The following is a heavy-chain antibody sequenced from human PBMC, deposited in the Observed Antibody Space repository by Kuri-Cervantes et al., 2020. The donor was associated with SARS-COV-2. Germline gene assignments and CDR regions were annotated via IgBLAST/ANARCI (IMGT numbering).Heavy chain of an antibody. Sequence: SETLSLTCTVSGGSISSSSYYWGWIRQPPGKGLEWIGSIYYSGSTYYNPSLKSRVTISVDTSKNQFSLKLSSVTAADTAVYYCARDFWSGYYGGNWFDPWGQGTLVTAPQ. D-gene: IGHD3-3*01. CDR1: GGSISSSSYY. V-gene: IGHV4-39*07. CDR2: IYYSGST. CDR3: ARDFWSGYYGGNWFDP. J-gene: IGHJ5*02.